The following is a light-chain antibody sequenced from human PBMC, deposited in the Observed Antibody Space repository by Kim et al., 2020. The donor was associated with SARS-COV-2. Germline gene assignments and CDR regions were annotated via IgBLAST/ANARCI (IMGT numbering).Light chain of an antibody. CDR3: SSYAGSKSSV. V-gene: IGLV2-8*01. J-gene: IGLJ3*02. Sequence: QSVLTQFPSASGSPGQSVTISCTGSSSDVGGYNYVSWYQQHPGKAPKLMIYEVSKRPSGVPDRFSGSKSGNTASLTVSGLQAEDEADYYCSSYAGSKSSVFGGGTQLTVL. CDR2: EVS. CDR1: SSDVGGYNY.